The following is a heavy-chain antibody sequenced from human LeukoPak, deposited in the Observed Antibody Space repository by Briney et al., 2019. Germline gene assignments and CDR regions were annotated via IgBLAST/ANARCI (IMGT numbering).Heavy chain of an antibody. CDR2: ISSRAGTM. CDR1: GCTFSSYD. CDR3: ARDRSSGYIGSNDY. J-gene: IGHJ4*02. Sequence: RGALRLSCAAAGCTFSSYDMNWVGQAAGKGREGGADISSRAGTMYYADAVKGRFPICRDNAESSLYLEMNSLRGEDRAVYYWARDRSSGYIGSNDYWGEGTLLTVPS. D-gene: IGHD5-12*01. V-gene: IGHV3-48*03.